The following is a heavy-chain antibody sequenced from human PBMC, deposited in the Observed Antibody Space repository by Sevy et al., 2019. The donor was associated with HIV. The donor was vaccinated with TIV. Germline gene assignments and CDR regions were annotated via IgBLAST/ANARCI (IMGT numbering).Heavy chain of an antibody. D-gene: IGHD2-21*02. V-gene: IGHV1-46*01. CDR3: ARLRSCGGDCYYFDY. CDR2: IKPSGGST. J-gene: IGHJ4*02. Sequence: ASVKVSCKASGYSFTSYEMEWVRQAPGQGLEWMGIIKPSGGSTGYAQSFQGRVILTRDTSTDTVYMELNSLRSEDTAVYYCARLRSCGGDCYYFDYWGQGTLVTVSS. CDR1: GYSFTSYE.